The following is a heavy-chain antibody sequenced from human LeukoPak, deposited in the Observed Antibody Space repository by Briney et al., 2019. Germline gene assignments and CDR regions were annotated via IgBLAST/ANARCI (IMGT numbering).Heavy chain of an antibody. CDR3: ARVSARAEGPREPHADGMDV. CDR1: GYTFTGYY. CDR2: INPNSGGT. J-gene: IGHJ6*02. D-gene: IGHD6-6*01. V-gene: IGHV1-2*02. Sequence: GASVKVSCKASGYTFTGYYMHWVRQAPGQGLEWMGWINPNSGGTNYAQKFQGRVTMTRDTSISTAYMELSRLRCDDTAVYYCARVSARAEGPREPHADGMDVWGRGTTVTVSS.